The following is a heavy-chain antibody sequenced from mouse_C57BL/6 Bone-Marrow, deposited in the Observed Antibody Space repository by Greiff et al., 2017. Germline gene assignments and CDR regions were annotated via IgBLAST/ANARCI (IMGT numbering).Heavy chain of an antibody. D-gene: IGHD1-1*01. Sequence: QVQLQQPGAELVRPGSSVKLSCKASGYTFTSYWMHWVKQRPIQGLEWIGNIDPSDSETNYNQKFKDKATLTVDKSSSTAYMQLSSLTSEDSAVYYCSATVVDWYFDVWGTGTTATVSA. CDR2: IDPSDSET. V-gene: IGHV1-52*01. J-gene: IGHJ1*03. CDR1: GYTFTSYW. CDR3: SATVVDWYFDV.